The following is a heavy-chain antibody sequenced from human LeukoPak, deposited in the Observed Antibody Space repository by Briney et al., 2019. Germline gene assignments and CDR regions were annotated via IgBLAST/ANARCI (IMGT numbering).Heavy chain of an antibody. CDR3: TRMEKYSSSFNYYYGMDV. CDR1: GFSLSTSGMC. D-gene: IGHD6-6*01. V-gene: IGHV2-70*01. Sequence: SGPAQFQPTRPLTLTCTFSGFSLSTSGMCVSWIRHPQGKALEWLALLDWGDDKYYSTPLKARLTISKDTSNNQVVLTMTNMDPVDTATYYCTRMEKYSSSFNYYYGMDVWGQGTTVTVSS. J-gene: IGHJ6*02. CDR2: LDWGDDK.